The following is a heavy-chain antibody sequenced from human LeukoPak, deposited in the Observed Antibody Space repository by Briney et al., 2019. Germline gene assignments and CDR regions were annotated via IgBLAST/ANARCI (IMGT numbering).Heavy chain of an antibody. D-gene: IGHD6-6*01. CDR3: ARAGYSSSSPHYYMDV. J-gene: IGHJ6*03. V-gene: IGHV1-8*01. Sequence: SVNVSCKSSGYTFTSYDMNWVRQATGQGLEWMGWMNPNSGNTGYAQKFQGRVTMTRNTSISTAYMELSSLRSEDTAVYYCARAGYSSSSPHYYMDVWGKQTTVTVCS. CDR2: MNPNSGNT. CDR1: GYTFTSYD.